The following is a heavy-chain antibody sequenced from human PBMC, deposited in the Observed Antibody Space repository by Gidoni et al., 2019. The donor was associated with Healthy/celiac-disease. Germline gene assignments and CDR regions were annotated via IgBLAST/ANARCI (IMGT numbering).Heavy chain of an antibody. V-gene: IGHV3-49*04. Sequence: EVQLVESGGGLVQPGRSLRLSCTASGFTFGAYAMSWVRQAPGKGLEWVGFIRSKAYGGTTEYAASVKGRFTISRDDSKSIAYLQMNSLKTEDTAVYYCTRDLNYDFWSGPFGYWGQGTLVTVSS. CDR2: IRSKAYGGTT. CDR3: TRDLNYDFWSGPFGY. J-gene: IGHJ4*02. D-gene: IGHD3-3*01. CDR1: GFTFGAYA.